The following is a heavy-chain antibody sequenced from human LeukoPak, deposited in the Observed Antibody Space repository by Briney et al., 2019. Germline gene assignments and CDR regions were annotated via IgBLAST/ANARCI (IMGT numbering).Heavy chain of an antibody. CDR1: GFTFTSYS. V-gene: IGHV3-23*01. D-gene: IGHD2-15*01. J-gene: IGHJ4*02. Sequence: GGSLRLSCAASGFTFTSYSMGWVRQVPGEGLEYVSVISGGGDSSYYAGSVKGRFTISRDNSKNTVYLQMNSLRAEDTAIYYCAKRRSTPTSAIDYWGQGTLVTVSS. CDR3: AKRRSTPTSAIDY. CDR2: ISGGGDSS.